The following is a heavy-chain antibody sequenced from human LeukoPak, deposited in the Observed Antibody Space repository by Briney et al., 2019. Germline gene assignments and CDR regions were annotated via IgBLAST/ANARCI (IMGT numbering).Heavy chain of an antibody. CDR3: ARVWDWGSGNYFDY. Sequence: GGSLRLSCAASGFTFDDYGMSWVRQAPGKGLGWVSGINWNSGSTGYADSVKGRFTISRDNAKNSLYLQMNSLRAEDTALYYCARVWDWGSGNYFDYWGQGTLVTVSS. CDR1: GFTFDDYG. CDR2: INWNSGST. D-gene: IGHD7-27*01. J-gene: IGHJ4*02. V-gene: IGHV3-20*04.